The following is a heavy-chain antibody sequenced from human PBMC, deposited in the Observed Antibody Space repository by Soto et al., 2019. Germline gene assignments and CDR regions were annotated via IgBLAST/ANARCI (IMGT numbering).Heavy chain of an antibody. J-gene: IGHJ4*02. CDR2: ISYDGSNK. D-gene: IGHD3-22*01. Sequence: GGSLRLSCAPSGLTFRSYGMHWVRQAPGKGLEWVAVISYDGSNKYYADSVMGRFTISRDNSKNTLYLQMDSLRAEDTAVYYCAKDAVVTQAPDYWGQGTLVTASS. CDR3: AKDAVVTQAPDY. V-gene: IGHV3-30*18. CDR1: GLTFRSYG.